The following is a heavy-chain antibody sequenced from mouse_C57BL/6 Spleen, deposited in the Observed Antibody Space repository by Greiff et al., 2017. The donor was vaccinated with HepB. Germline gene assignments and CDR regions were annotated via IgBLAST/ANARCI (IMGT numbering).Heavy chain of an antibody. CDR2: ISDGGSYT. CDR3: ARSYYSKAMDY. D-gene: IGHD2-5*01. V-gene: IGHV5-4*01. Sequence: EVQRVESGGGLVKPGGSLKLSCAASGFTFSSYAMSWVRQTPEKRLEWVATISDGGSYTYYPDNVKGRFTISRDNAKNNLDLQMSHLKSEDTAMYYCARSYYSKAMDYWGQGTSVTVSS. CDR1: GFTFSSYA. J-gene: IGHJ4*01.